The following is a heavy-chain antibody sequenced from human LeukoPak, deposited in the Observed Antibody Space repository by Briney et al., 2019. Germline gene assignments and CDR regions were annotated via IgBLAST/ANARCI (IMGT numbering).Heavy chain of an antibody. D-gene: IGHD2-15*01. Sequence: GGSLRLSCAASGFTFSSYSMNWVRQAPGKGLEWVSSISSSSSYIYYADSVKGRFTISRDNAKNSLYLQMNSLRAEDTAVYYCVRDLGEAAATLPFDYWGQGTLVTVSS. CDR2: ISSSSSYI. CDR3: VRDLGEAAATLPFDY. CDR1: GFTFSSYS. J-gene: IGHJ4*02. V-gene: IGHV3-21*01.